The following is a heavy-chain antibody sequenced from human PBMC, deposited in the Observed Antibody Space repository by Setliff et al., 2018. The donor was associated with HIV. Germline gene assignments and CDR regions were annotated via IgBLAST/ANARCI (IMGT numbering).Heavy chain of an antibody. V-gene: IGHV4-34*01. CDR2: IIHSGGT. J-gene: IGHJ4*02. CDR3: ARGGLGVVGAIDY. D-gene: IGHD2-15*01. CDR1: GGSFSGYY. Sequence: LSLTCAVYGGSFSGYYWTWIRQPPGRELEWIGEIIHSGGTNYNRSLKSRVTISVDTSKNQFSLNLSSVTAADTAVYYCARGGLGVVGAIDYWSQGTLVTVSS.